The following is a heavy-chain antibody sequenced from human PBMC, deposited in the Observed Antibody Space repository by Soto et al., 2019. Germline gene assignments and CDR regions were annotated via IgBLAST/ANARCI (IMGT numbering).Heavy chain of an antibody. CDR3: ARGANGYYYFDY. CDR1: GFSLSDYW. V-gene: IGHV3-74*01. CDR2: ITRDGSST. Sequence: GGSLRLSCAASGFSLSDYWMHWVRQAPGEGLVWLSRITRDGSSTNYADSVKGRFTISRDNAKNTLYLQVNSLRGEDTAVYYCARGANGYYYFDYWGQGTLVTVSS. J-gene: IGHJ4*02. D-gene: IGHD5-18*01.